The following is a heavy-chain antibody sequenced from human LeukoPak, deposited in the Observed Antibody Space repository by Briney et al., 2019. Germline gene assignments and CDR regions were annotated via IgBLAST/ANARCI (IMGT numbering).Heavy chain of an antibody. D-gene: IGHD2-21*02. CDR3: AKLLGGGDSYYCEAY. J-gene: IGHJ4*02. CDR2: ISSGSSYR. V-gene: IGHV3-21*01. CDR1: GFTFSDYN. Sequence: GGSLRLSCAASGFTFSDYNLGWVRQAPGKGLEWVSSISSGSSYRYYAESVKGRFHISRDNDNNSLYLQMNSVRTEDTAVYYCAKLLGGGDSYYCEAYWGQGTLVTVSS.